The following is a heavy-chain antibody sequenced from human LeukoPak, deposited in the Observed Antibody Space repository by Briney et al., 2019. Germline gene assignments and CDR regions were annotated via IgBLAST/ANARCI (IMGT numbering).Heavy chain of an antibody. CDR3: AREDTAAAGSVFFDY. CDR2: INHSGST. D-gene: IGHD6-13*01. CDR1: GGSFSGYY. Sequence: SETLSLICAVYGGSFSGYYWSWIRQPPGKGLEWIGEINHSGSTNYNPSLKSRVTISVDTSKNQFSLKLSSVTAADTAVYYCAREDTAAAGSVFFDYWGQGTLVTVSS. J-gene: IGHJ4*02. V-gene: IGHV4-34*01.